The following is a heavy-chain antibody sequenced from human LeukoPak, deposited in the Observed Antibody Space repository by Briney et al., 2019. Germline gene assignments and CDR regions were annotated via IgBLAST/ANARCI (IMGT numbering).Heavy chain of an antibody. D-gene: IGHD6-13*01. Sequence: ASVKVSCKASGYTFTNYYMHWVRQAPGQGLEWMGVINPNGGGTSYAQKFQGRVTMTRDTSTSTVYMELSSPRSEDTAVYYCAAWGSSSSPLPGMDVWGQGTTVTVSS. CDR2: INPNGGGT. CDR3: AAWGSSSSPLPGMDV. J-gene: IGHJ6*02. V-gene: IGHV1-46*01. CDR1: GYTFTNYY.